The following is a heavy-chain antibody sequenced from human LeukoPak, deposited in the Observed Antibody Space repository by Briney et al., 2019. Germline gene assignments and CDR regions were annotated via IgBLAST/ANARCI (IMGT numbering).Heavy chain of an antibody. CDR1: GVIIRSSG. D-gene: IGHD6-6*01. CDR3: ARLFPIAASDY. Sequence: GGSLRLSCAASGVIIRSSGMSWVRQVPGKGLEWVSTIDNSGSSAYYADSVKGRFTISRDNSKNTLYLQMNSLRAEDTAVYYCARLFPIAASDYWGQGTLVTVSS. CDR2: IDNSGSSA. V-gene: IGHV3-23*01. J-gene: IGHJ4*02.